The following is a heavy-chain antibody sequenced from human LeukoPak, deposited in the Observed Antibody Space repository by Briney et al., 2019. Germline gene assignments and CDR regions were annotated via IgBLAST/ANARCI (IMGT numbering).Heavy chain of an antibody. CDR1: GGSISSSSYC. Sequence: SETLSLTCTVSGGSISSSSYCWGWIRQPPGKGLEWIGSVCYSGSTYYNPSLKSRVTISVDTSKNQFSLKLSSVTAADTAVYYCARQVTAVDAFDIWGQGTMVTVSS. V-gene: IGHV4-39*07. CDR2: VCYSGST. CDR3: ARQVTAVDAFDI. D-gene: IGHD2-21*02. J-gene: IGHJ3*02.